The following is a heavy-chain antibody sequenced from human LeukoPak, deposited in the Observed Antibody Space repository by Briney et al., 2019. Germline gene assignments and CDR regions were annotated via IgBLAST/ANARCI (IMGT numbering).Heavy chain of an antibody. J-gene: IGHJ5*02. CDR2: ISSSSSTI. D-gene: IGHD2-15*01. V-gene: IGHV3-48*01. CDR1: GFTFSSYS. CDR3: AKDPEDIVVVVAAFNWFDP. Sequence: PGGSLRLSCAASGFTFSSYSMNWVRQAPGKGLKWVSYISSSSSTIYYADSVKGRFTISRDNAKNSLYLQMNSLRAEDTAVYYCAKDPEDIVVVVAAFNWFDPWGQGTLVTVSS.